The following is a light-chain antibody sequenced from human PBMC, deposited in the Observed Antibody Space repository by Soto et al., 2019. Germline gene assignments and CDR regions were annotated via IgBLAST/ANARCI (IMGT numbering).Light chain of an antibody. Sequence: DIVLTQSPATLSLSPGERATLSCRASQSVSRYLAWYQQKPGQAPRLLIYDASNRATGIQARFSGSGSGTDFTLTISGLEPEDFAVYYCQQRSDWPSTFGGGTKVEI. CDR1: QSVSRY. CDR2: DAS. V-gene: IGKV3-11*01. J-gene: IGKJ4*01. CDR3: QQRSDWPST.